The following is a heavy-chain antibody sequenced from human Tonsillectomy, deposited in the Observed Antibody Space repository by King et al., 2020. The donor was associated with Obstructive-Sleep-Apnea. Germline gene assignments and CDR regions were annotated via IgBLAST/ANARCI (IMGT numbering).Heavy chain of an antibody. CDR3: ATDSFSSSWYLYYFDY. J-gene: IGHJ4*02. CDR2: IHYSGIT. D-gene: IGHD6-13*01. Sequence: LQLQESGPGLVKPSETLSLTCSVSGGSISSRSYYWGWIRQPPGKGLEWIGSIHYSGITYYNPSLKSRVTISVDTSKNQFSLKLSSVTAADTAVYYCATDSFSSSWYLYYFDYWGQGTLVTVSS. V-gene: IGHV4-39*07. CDR1: GGSISSRSYY.